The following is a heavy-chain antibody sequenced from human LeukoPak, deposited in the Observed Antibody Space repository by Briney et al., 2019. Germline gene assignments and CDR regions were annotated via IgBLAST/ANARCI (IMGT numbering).Heavy chain of an antibody. CDR1: GFTLSSYS. V-gene: IGHV3-74*03. CDR2: IISEGSSI. D-gene: IGHD3-10*01. J-gene: IGHJ4*02. CDR3: ASIGSGSPEY. Sequence: GGSLRLSCAASGFTLSSYSTNWVSHAPGKGLVWVSRIISEGSSIMYADFVKGRFTISRDNAKNSLYLQMNSVRAEDPAVYYCASIGSGSPEYWGQGTLVTVSS.